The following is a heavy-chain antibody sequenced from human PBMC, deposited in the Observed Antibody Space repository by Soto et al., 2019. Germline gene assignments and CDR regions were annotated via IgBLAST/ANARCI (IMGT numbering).Heavy chain of an antibody. V-gene: IGHV3-15*07. CDR2: GKSKIDGGTT. CDR1: GFTFYDAW. CDR3: LTDRQFRPAY. J-gene: IGHJ4*02. Sequence: GCLRLSCAASGFTFYDAWMDGVGQARGKGLEWVGRGKSKIDGGTTEYAALGKGRFTISRDDSKSRVYLQMTSLKTGTTALYSGLTDRQFRPAYGAKETPVPVSS.